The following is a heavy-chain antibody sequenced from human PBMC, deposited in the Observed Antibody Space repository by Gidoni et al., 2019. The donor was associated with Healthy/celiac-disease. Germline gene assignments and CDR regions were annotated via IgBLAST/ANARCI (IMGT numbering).Heavy chain of an antibody. CDR2: IDYSGST. V-gene: IGHV4-30-4*01. J-gene: IGHJ4*02. CDR3: ARAVLDYDFWSGYYIPRGLDY. Sequence: QVQLQESGPGLVKPSQTLSLTCTVSGCSISSGDYYWSWIRQPPGKGLEWIGYIDYSGSTYYNPSLKSRVTISVDTSKNQFSLKLSSVTAADTAVYYCARAVLDYDFWSGYYIPRGLDYWGQGTLVTVSS. CDR1: GCSISSGDYY. D-gene: IGHD3-3*01.